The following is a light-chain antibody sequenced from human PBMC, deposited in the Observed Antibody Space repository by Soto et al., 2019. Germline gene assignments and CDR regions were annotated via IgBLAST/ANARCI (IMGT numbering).Light chain of an antibody. V-gene: IGLV2-11*01. Sequence: QSALTQPRSVSGSPGQSVTISCTGTSSDVGDYNYVSWYQQYPGKAPNLVIYDVSKRPSGVPDRFSGYKSGNTASLTISGLQAEDEANYYCCSVAGSYTVWVFGGGTKLTVL. CDR1: SSDVGDYNY. J-gene: IGLJ3*02. CDR3: CSVAGSYTVWV. CDR2: DVS.